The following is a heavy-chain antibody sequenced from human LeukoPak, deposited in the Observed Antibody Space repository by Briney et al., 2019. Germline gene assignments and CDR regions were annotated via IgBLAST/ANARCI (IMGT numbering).Heavy chain of an antibody. D-gene: IGHD3-16*01. Sequence: GGSLRLSCAASGFTFSNYAMHWVRQAPGKGLEWVAVISYDGSNKYYAGSVKGRFTISRDNAKNSLYLQMNSLRAEDTAVYYCATDLQGGVDWFDPWGQGTLVTVSS. CDR2: ISYDGSNK. J-gene: IGHJ5*02. V-gene: IGHV3-30*04. CDR1: GFTFSNYA. CDR3: ATDLQGGVDWFDP.